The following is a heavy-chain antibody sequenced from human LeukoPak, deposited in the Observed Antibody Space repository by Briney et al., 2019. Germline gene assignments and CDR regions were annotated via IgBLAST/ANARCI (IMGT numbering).Heavy chain of an antibody. D-gene: IGHD6-6*01. V-gene: IGHV4-31*03. CDR3: ARVEWEYSSSSGGPYYYFDY. CDR2: IYYSGST. CDR1: GGSISSGAYY. Sequence: PSETLSLTCTVSGGSISSGAYYWSWIRQHPGKGLEWIGYIYYSGSTYYNPSLRSRVTISVDTSKNQFSLKLSSVTAADTAVYYCARVEWEYSSSSGGPYYYFDYWGQGTLVTVSS. J-gene: IGHJ4*02.